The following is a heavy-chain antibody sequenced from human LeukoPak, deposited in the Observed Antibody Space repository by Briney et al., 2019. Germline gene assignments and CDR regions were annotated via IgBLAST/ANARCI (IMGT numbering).Heavy chain of an antibody. Sequence: PGGSLRLSCAASGFTFNNYAMSWVRQAPGKGLEWVSAISGSGGSTYYADSVKGRFTISRDYSKNTLYLQMNSLRAEDTAVCYCAKSLTSYSSSWPDYWGQGTLVTVSS. CDR3: AKSLTSYSSSWPDY. J-gene: IGHJ4*02. D-gene: IGHD6-13*01. CDR1: GFTFNNYA. CDR2: ISGSGGST. V-gene: IGHV3-23*01.